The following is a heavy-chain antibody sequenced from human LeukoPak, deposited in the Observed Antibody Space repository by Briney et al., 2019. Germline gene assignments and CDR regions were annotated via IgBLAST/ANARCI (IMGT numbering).Heavy chain of an antibody. J-gene: IGHJ2*01. CDR3: AKDSGAAAIRSYWYFDL. CDR2: ISGSGGST. Sequence: PGGSLRLSCAASGFIFSSYAMSWVRQAPGKGLEWVSVISGSGGSTYYADSVKGRFTISRDNSKNTLYLQMNSLRAEDTAVYYCAKDSGAAAIRSYWYFDLWGRGTLVTVSS. D-gene: IGHD2-2*02. CDR1: GFIFSSYA. V-gene: IGHV3-23*01.